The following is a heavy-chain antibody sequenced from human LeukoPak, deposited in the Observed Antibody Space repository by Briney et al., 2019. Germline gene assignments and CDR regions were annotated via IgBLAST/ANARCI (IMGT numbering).Heavy chain of an antibody. CDR1: GGSFSGYY. D-gene: IGHD3-22*01. J-gene: IGHJ3*02. CDR3: ARDYYDSSGRDAFDI. CDR2: INHSGST. Sequence: SETLSLTCAVYGGSFSGYYWSWIRQPPGKGLEWIGEINHSGSTNYNPSLKSRVTISVDTSKNQFSLKLSSVTAAGTAVYYCARDYYDSSGRDAFDIWGQGTMVTVSS. V-gene: IGHV4-34*01.